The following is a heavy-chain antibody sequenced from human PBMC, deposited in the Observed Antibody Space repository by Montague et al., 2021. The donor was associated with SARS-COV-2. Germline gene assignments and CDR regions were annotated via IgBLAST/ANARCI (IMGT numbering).Heavy chain of an antibody. V-gene: IGHV4-59*01. J-gene: IGHJ4*02. CDR3: ARAQNTCFIANCVNYFEV. CDR2: VHYTGST. CDR1: GGSISSYY. Sequence: ETLSLTCEVSGGSISSYYWSWIRQSPGKGLEWIGYVHYTGSTKYNPSLKTRVTLSLDTPKNHFSLKLSSVTAADTAIYYCARAQNTCFIANCVNYFEVWGLGALVTVSS. D-gene: IGHD1-1*01.